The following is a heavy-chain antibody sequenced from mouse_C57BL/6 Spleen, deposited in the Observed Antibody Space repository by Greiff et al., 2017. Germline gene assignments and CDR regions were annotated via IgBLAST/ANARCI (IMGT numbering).Heavy chain of an antibody. D-gene: IGHD1-1*01. CDR3: ARDSITTVGAGDY. CDR1: GYTFTSYR. Sequence: VQLQQPGAELVKPGASVKLSCKASGYTFTSYRMHWVKQRPGQGLEWIGMIHPNSGSTNYNEKFKSKATLTVDKSSSTAYMQLSSLTSEDSAVYYCARDSITTVGAGDYWGQGTTLTVSS. V-gene: IGHV1-64*01. J-gene: IGHJ2*01. CDR2: IHPNSGST.